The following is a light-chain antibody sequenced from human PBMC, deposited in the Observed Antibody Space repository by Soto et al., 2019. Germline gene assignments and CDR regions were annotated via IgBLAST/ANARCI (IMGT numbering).Light chain of an antibody. CDR1: SGDVGGYDY. V-gene: IGLV2-14*01. J-gene: IGLJ1*01. CDR3: SSHTSGSTRV. Sequence: QSALTQPASVSGSPGQSIAISCTGTSGDVGGYDYVSWYQQHPDQAPTLMIYEVTKRPSWVSNRFSGSKSGNTASLTISGLQPEDEADYYCSSHTSGSTRVFGSGTKLTVL. CDR2: EVT.